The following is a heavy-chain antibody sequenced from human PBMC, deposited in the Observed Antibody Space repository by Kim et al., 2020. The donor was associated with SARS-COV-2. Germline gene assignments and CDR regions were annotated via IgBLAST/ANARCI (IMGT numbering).Heavy chain of an antibody. Sequence: VKGRFTISRDNSKNTLYLQMNSLRAEDTAVYYCARANSGSYHYYYYGMDVWGQGTTVTVSS. CDR3: ARANSGSYHYYYYGMDV. V-gene: IGHV3-30*01. J-gene: IGHJ6*02. D-gene: IGHD1-26*01.